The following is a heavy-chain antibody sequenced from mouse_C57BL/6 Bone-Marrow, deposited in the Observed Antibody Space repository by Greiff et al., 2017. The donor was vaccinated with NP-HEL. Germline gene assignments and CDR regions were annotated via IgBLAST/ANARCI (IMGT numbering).Heavy chain of an antibody. CDR2: ISYDGSN. V-gene: IGHV3-6*01. CDR3: ARVGDLPWYFDV. J-gene: IGHJ1*03. D-gene: IGHD5-1*01. CDR1: GYSITSGYY. Sequence: EVKLMESGPGLVKPSQSLSLTCSVTGYSITSGYYWNWIRQFPGNKLEWMGYISYDGSNNYNPSLKNRISITRDTSKNQFFLKLNSVTTEDTATYYCARVGDLPWYFDVWGTGTTVTVSS.